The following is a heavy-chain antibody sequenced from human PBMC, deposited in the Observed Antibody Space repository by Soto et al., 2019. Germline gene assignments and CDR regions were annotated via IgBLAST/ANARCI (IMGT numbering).Heavy chain of an antibody. CDR2: ISYDGSNK. D-gene: IGHD1-26*01. J-gene: IGHJ1*01. CDR1: GFTFSSYG. V-gene: IGHV3-30*03. Sequence: QVQLVESGGGVVQPGRSLRLSCTASGFTFSSYGMHWVRQAPGKGLEWVAVISYDGSNKYYADSVKGRFTISRDNSKNTLYLQMNSLRAEDTAVYYCARGVGAFGQEYFQHWGQGTLVTVSS. CDR3: ARGVGAFGQEYFQH.